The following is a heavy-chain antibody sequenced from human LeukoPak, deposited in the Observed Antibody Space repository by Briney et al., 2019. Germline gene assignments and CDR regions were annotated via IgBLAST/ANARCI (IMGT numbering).Heavy chain of an antibody. CDR3: ARENSGLGAFDI. D-gene: IGHD3-10*01. V-gene: IGHV3-21*01. CDR1: GFTFSSYS. CDR2: ISSSSSYI. Sequence: GGSLRLSCAASGFTFSSYSMNWVRQAPGKGLEWVSSISSSSSYIYYADSVKGRFTISRDNAKNSLYLQMNSLRAEDTAVYYCARENSGLGAFDIWGQGTMVTVSS. J-gene: IGHJ3*02.